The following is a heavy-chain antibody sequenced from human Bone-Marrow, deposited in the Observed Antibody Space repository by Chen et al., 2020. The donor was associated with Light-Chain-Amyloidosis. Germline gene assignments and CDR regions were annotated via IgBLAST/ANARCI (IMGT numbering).Heavy chain of an antibody. CDR1: GGSISSSSYY. D-gene: IGHD3-10*01. CDR3: ARHSEVWFGELFYWFDP. CDR2: IYYSGST. Sequence: QLQLQESGPGLVKPSETLSLTCTVPGGSISSSSYYWGWIRQPPGKGLEWIGSIYYSGSTYYNPSLKSRVTISVDTSKNQFSLKLSSVTAADTAVYYCARHSEVWFGELFYWFDPWGQGTLVTVSS. J-gene: IGHJ5*02. V-gene: IGHV4-39*01.